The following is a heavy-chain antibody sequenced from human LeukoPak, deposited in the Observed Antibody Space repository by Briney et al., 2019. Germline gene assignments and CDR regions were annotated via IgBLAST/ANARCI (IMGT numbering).Heavy chain of an antibody. V-gene: IGHV3-21*01. J-gene: IGHJ4*02. D-gene: IGHD3-22*01. CDR1: GFTVSSNY. CDR2: ISSSSSYI. Sequence: GGSLRLSCAASGFTVSSNYMSWVRQAPGKGLEWVSSISSSSSYIYYADSVKGRFTISRDNAKNSLYLQMNSLRAEDTAVYYCASQDYYDSSGYCFYWGQGTLVTVSS. CDR3: ASQDYYDSSGYCFY.